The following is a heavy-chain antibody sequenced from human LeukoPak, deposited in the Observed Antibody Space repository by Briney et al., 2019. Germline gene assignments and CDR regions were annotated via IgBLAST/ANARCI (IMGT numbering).Heavy chain of an antibody. CDR2: ISGESSYI. J-gene: IGHJ2*01. V-gene: IGHV3-21*01. CDR1: GFTFSYYS. Sequence: PGGSPRLSCAASGFTFSYYSMTWVRQAPGKGLEWVSSISGESSYIYYADSLKGRFTISRDNAKNSLYLQMDSLTVEDTAVYYCAREVGPGGWYFDLWGRGTLVTVSS. CDR3: AREVGPGGWYFDL.